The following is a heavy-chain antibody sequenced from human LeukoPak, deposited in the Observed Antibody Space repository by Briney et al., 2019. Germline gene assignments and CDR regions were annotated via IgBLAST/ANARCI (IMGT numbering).Heavy chain of an antibody. Sequence: APVKVSCKASGYTFTSYGISRVRQAPGQGLEWMGWISAYNGNTNYAQKLQGRVTMTTDTSTSTAYMELRSLRSDDTAVYYCARSALIAVAGKDDYWGQGTLVTVSS. CDR3: ARSALIAVAGKDDY. V-gene: IGHV1-18*04. CDR1: GYTFTSYG. D-gene: IGHD6-19*01. CDR2: ISAYNGNT. J-gene: IGHJ4*02.